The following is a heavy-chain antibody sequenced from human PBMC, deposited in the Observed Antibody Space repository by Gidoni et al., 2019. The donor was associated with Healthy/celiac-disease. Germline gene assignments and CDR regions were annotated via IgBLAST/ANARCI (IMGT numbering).Heavy chain of an antibody. CDR1: GFTFSSYA. CDR3: ARDYVPMVRGVIDY. J-gene: IGHJ4*02. D-gene: IGHD3-10*01. V-gene: IGHV3-30-3*01. Sequence: QVQLVESGGGVVQPGRSLRLSCAASGFTFSSYAMHWVRQAPGKGLEWVAVISYDGSNKYYADSVKGRFTISRDNSKNTLYLQMNSLRAEDTAVYYCARDYVPMVRGVIDYWGQGTLVTVSS. CDR2: ISYDGSNK.